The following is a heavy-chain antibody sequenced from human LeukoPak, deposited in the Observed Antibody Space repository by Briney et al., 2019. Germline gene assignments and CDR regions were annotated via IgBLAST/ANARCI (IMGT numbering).Heavy chain of an antibody. D-gene: IGHD6-13*01. CDR3: ARGAEAETSPLDF. Sequence: ASVKVSCKASGYIFSDYYMHWVRQAPGQGLEWLGWINPKTGAADYAQQFRGRVTMTRDTSINTDFMEMKRVTSDDTAVYYCARGAEAETSPLDFWGQGTLVIVS. CDR2: INPKTGAA. J-gene: IGHJ4*02. V-gene: IGHV1-2*02. CDR1: GYIFSDYY.